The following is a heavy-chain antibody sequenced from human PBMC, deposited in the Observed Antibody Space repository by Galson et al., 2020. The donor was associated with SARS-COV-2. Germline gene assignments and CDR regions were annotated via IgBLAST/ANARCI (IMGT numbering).Heavy chain of an antibody. J-gene: IGHJ6*02. CDR2: IYYSGST. CDR3: ARDSLDYGMDV. D-gene: IGHD2-2*03. Sequence: SESLSFTCTVSGSAISSYYWSWIRQPPGKGLEWIGYIYYSGSTNYNPSLKSRVTISVDTFKTQFSLKLSSVTAADTAVYYCARDSLDYGMDVWGQGTTVTVSS. CDR1: GSAISSYY. V-gene: IGHV4-59*01.